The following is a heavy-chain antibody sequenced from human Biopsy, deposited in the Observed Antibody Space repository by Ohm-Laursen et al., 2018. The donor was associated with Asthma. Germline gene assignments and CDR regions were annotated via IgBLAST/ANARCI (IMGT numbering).Heavy chain of an antibody. J-gene: IGHJ4*02. Sequence: SLRLSCTASGFNLNTYSVSWVRQAPGERLAWVATLSHDNNYKGYADSAKGRFTISRDYSKNTLYLQMHSLRAEDTAVYYCARGDSSNWSHYYFDYWGQGTLVTVSS. V-gene: IGHV3-30*14. CDR2: LSHDNNYK. CDR1: GFNLNTYS. CDR3: ARGDSSNWSHYYFDY. D-gene: IGHD3-22*01.